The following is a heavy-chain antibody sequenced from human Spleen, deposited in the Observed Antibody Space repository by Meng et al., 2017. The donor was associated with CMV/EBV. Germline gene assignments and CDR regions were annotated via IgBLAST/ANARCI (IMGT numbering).Heavy chain of an antibody. CDR2: IIPILGIA. V-gene: IGHV1-69*04. CDR3: ARDTSFQGGAYVSCYY. CDR1: GGTFSSYA. D-gene: IGHD3-16*01. J-gene: IGHJ4*02. Sequence: SVKVSCKASGGTFSSYAISWVRQAPGQGLEWMGRIIPILGIADYAQKFQGRVTITADKSTNTAYMELSTLGSEDTAMYYCARDTSFQGGAYVSCYYWGQGTLVTVSS.